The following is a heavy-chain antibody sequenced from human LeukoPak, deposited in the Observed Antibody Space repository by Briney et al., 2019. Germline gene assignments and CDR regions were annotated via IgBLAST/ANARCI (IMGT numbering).Heavy chain of an antibody. CDR3: AKAPRRAVYYFDY. V-gene: IGHV3-23*01. CDR2: ISGSGGST. CDR1: GFTFSSYA. J-gene: IGHJ4*02. Sequence: EGSLRLSCAASGFTFSSYAMSWVRQAPGKGLEWVSAISGSGGSTYYADSVKGRFTISRDNSKNTLYLQMNSLRAEDTAVYYCAKAPRRAVYYFDYWGQGTLVTVSS.